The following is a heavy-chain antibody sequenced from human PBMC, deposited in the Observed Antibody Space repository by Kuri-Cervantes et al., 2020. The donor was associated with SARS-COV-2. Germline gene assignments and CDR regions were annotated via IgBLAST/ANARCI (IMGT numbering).Heavy chain of an antibody. CDR1: GFTFDDYT. CDR3: AVPKGNDYYGSGSYDY. J-gene: IGHJ4*02. CDR2: ISWDGGST. V-gene: IGHV3-43*01. Sequence: GESLKISCAASGFTFDDYTMHWVRQAPGKGLEWVSLISWDGGSTYYADSVKGRFTISRDNAKNSLYLQMNSLRAEDTAVYYCAVPKGNDYYGSGSYDYWGQGTLVTVSS. D-gene: IGHD3-10*01.